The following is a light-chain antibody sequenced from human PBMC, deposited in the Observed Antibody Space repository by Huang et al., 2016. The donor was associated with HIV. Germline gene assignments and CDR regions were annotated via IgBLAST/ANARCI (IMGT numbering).Light chain of an antibody. CDR3: LQGSNGAGT. J-gene: IGKJ1*01. CDR1: QSLVYSDGHTY. Sequence: DVVMTQSPLSLPVTLGQPAFISCRSNQSLVYSDGHTYLNWFQQRPGQSPRRLIFNVSKRESGVPERFSGSGFGTDFTLIISGVEAEDVGDYYCLQGSNGAGTFGQGTQVDIK. V-gene: IGKV2-30*01. CDR2: NVS.